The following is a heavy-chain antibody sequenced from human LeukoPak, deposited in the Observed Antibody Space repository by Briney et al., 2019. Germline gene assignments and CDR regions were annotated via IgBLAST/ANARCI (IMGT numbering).Heavy chain of an antibody. CDR3: ARDTHCSSTSCYNAFDI. Sequence: GGSLRLSCAASGFTFSSYSMNWVRQAPGKGLEWVSSISSSSTYIYYADSLRGRFAISRDNAKNSLSLQMNSLRAEDTAVYYCARDTHCSSTSCYNAFDIWGQGTMVTVSS. J-gene: IGHJ3*02. CDR1: GFTFSSYS. CDR2: ISSSSTYI. D-gene: IGHD2-2*02. V-gene: IGHV3-21*01.